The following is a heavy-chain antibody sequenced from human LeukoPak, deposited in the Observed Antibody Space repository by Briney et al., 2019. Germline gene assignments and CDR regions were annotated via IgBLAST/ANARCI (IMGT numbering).Heavy chain of an antibody. D-gene: IGHD4-17*01. CDR3: ARLTYGDPLDY. CDR2: IYSGGST. V-gene: IGHV3-53*01. Sequence: GGSLRLSCAASGFTVSSNYMSWVRQAPGKGLEWVSVIYSGGSTYYSDSVKGRFTISRDNSKNTLYLQMNSLRAEGAAVYYCARLTYGDPLDYWGQGTLVTVSS. J-gene: IGHJ4*02. CDR1: GFTVSSNY.